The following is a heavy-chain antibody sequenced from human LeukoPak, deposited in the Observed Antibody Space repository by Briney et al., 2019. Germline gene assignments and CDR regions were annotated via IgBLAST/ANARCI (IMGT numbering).Heavy chain of an antibody. V-gene: IGHV3-48*03. D-gene: IGHD5-18*01. CDR1: GFTFSTYE. Sequence: PGGSLRLSCAASGFTFSTYEMNWVRQAPGKGLEWLSYISSSGTTIYYADSVKGRFTISRDNAKNSLYLQMNSLRAEDTTVYYCARGGNYGYLWNAFDIWGQVIMVTFSS. CDR3: ARGGNYGYLWNAFDI. J-gene: IGHJ3*02. CDR2: ISSSGTTI.